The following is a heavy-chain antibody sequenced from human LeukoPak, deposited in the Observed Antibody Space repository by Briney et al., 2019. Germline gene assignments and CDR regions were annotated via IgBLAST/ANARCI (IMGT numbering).Heavy chain of an antibody. J-gene: IGHJ4*02. CDR3: ARVDEQQLVR. CDR2: IIPIFGTA. Sequence: GASVKVSCKASGGTFSSYAISWVRQAPGQGLEWMGGIIPIFGTANYAQKFQGRVTITADESTSTAYMELSSLRSEDTAVYYCARVDEQQLVRWGQGTLVTVSS. V-gene: IGHV1-69*13. CDR1: GGTFSSYA. D-gene: IGHD6-13*01.